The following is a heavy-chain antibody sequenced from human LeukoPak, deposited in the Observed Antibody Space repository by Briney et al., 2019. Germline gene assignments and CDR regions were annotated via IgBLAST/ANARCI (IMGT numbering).Heavy chain of an antibody. Sequence: SETLSLTCSVSAASISDYYWSWIRLPPGKGLEWIGYIYYSGTTNYNPSLKSRDTISKHPSKNQIPLKLTSVTHADTAVYYWAKGSNWFDPWGKGILVTVSS. V-gene: IGHV4-59*01. CDR1: AASISDYY. D-gene: IGHD6-6*01. CDR3: AKGSNWFDP. CDR2: IYYSGTT. J-gene: IGHJ5*02.